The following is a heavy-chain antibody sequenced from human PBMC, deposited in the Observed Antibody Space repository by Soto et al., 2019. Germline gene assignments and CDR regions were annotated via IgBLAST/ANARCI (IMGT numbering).Heavy chain of an antibody. CDR1: GFTFSSYS. Sequence: PGGSLRLSCAASGFTFSSYSMNWVRQAPGKGLEWVSSISSSSSYIYYADSVKGRFTISRDNAKNSLYLQMNSLRAEDTAVYYCARGKEHYYDSSGSPPENFDIWGQGTMVTVS. CDR3: ARGKEHYYDSSGSPPENFDI. J-gene: IGHJ3*02. V-gene: IGHV3-21*01. CDR2: ISSSSSYI. D-gene: IGHD3-22*01.